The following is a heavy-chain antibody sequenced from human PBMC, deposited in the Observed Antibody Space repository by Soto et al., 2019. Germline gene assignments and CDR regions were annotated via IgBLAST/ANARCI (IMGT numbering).Heavy chain of an antibody. D-gene: IGHD3-22*01. CDR3: ARAVYYYDSTGTPPSYYYGMDV. Sequence: ASVKVSCKASGYTFTSYGISWVRQAPGQGLEWMGWISAYNGNTNYAQKLQGRVTMTTDTSTSTAYMELRSLRSDDTAVYYCARAVYYYDSTGTPPSYYYGMDVWRQGTTVTV. J-gene: IGHJ6*02. V-gene: IGHV1-18*01. CDR2: ISAYNGNT. CDR1: GYTFTSYG.